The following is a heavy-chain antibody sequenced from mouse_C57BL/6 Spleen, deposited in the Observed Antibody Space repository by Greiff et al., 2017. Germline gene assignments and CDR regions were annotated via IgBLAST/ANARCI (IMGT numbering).Heavy chain of an antibody. CDR3: ARDDYDAFAY. V-gene: IGHV1-69*01. CDR2: IDPSDSYT. CDR1: GYTFTSYW. Sequence: QVQLQQPGAELVMPGASVKLSCKASGYTFTSYWMHWVKQRPGQGLEWIGEIDPSDSYTNYNQKCKGKSTLTVDKSSSTAYMQLSSLTSEDSAVYYCARDDYDAFAYWGQGTLVTVSA. D-gene: IGHD2-4*01. J-gene: IGHJ3*01.